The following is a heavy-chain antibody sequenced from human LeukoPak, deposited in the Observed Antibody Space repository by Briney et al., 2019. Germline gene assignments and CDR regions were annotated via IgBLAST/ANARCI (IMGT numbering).Heavy chain of an antibody. V-gene: IGHV1-58*01. CDR2: IVVGSGNT. D-gene: IGHD3-22*01. Sequence: ASVKVSCKGSGFTFTSSAVQWVRQARGQRLEWIGWIVVGSGNTNYAQKFQERVTITRDMSTSTAYMELSSLRSEDTAVYYCAREPTSYYDSSGYDYWGQGTLVTVSS. CDR1: GFTFTSSA. CDR3: AREPTSYYDSSGYDY. J-gene: IGHJ4*02.